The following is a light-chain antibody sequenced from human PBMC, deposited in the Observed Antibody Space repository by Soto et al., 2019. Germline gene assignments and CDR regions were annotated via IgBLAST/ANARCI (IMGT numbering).Light chain of an antibody. V-gene: IGLV2-14*03. CDR3: SSYSSSSLYV. CDR1: SSDVGGYNY. Sequence: QSVLTQPASVSGSPGQSLTISCTGTSSDVGGYNYVSWYQHHPGKAPKLMIYDVNNRPSGVSNRFFGSKSGNTASLTISGLQAEDEADYYCSSYSSSSLYVFGTATKLT. J-gene: IGLJ1*01. CDR2: DVN.